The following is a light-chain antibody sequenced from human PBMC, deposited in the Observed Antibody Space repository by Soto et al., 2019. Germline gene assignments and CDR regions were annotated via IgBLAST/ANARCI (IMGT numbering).Light chain of an antibody. CDR2: SVS. V-gene: IGLV2-14*01. CDR1: SSDIGAYDH. J-gene: IGLJ1*01. Sequence: QSALTQPASVSGSPGQSITISCSGTSSDIGAYDHVAWFQQFPGKTPKLVIYSVSNRPSGVSYRFSGSKSGNTASLTISGLQAEDEADYYCQSYDISLHNYVFGTGTKVTVL. CDR3: QSYDISLHNYV.